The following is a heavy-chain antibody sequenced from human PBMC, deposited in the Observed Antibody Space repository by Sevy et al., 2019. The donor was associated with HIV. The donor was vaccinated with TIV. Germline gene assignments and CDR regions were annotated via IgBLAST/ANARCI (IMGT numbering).Heavy chain of an antibody. V-gene: IGHV3-9*01. Sequence: GGSLRLSCEASGFPFNDHAMHWVRQAPGKGLEWVAGISWNRGSVGYADSVKGRFTISRDNAKQSISLQMNSLRADDTALYFCAKDPNRGCDGINCYPYYYYFYGLDVWGHGTTVTVSS. J-gene: IGHJ6*02. CDR1: GFPFNDHA. D-gene: IGHD2-21*01. CDR3: AKDPNRGCDGINCYPYYYYFYGLDV. CDR2: ISWNRGSV.